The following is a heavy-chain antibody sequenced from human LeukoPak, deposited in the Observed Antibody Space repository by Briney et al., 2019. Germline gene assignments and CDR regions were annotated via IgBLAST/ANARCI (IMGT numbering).Heavy chain of an antibody. V-gene: IGHV1-69*04. CDR2: IIPIFGIA. CDR1: GGTFSSYA. J-gene: IGHJ4*02. CDR3: ARVRYCSSTSCEGPYYFDY. Sequence: GASVKVSCKASGGTFSSYAISWVRQAPGQGLEWMGRIIPIFGIANYAQKFQGRVTITADKSTSTAYMELNSLRAEDTAVYYCARVRYCSSTSCEGPYYFDYWGQGTLVTVSS. D-gene: IGHD2-2*01.